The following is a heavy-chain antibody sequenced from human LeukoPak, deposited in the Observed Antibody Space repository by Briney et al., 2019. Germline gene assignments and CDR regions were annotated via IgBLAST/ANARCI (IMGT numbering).Heavy chain of an antibody. CDR3: ARDPQTGVGATPFDY. V-gene: IGHV1-46*01. J-gene: IGHJ4*02. D-gene: IGHD1-26*01. Sequence: ASVKVSCKASGYTFISYYMHWVRQAPGQGLEWMGIINPRGGSSSCAQKFQGRVAMTRDTSTSTVYLEMNSLRSEDTAVYYCARDPQTGVGATPFDYWGQGTLVTVSS. CDR2: INPRGGSS. CDR1: GYTFISYY.